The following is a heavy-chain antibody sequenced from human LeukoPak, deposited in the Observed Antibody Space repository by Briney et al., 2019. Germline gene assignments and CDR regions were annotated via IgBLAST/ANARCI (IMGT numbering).Heavy chain of an antibody. V-gene: IGHV4-39*01. D-gene: IGHD2-8*01. CDR1: GGSISSSSYY. J-gene: IGHJ4*02. CDR2: IYYSGST. CDR3: ARARWANGLDS. Sequence: SETLSLTCTVSGGSISSSSYYWGWIRQPPGKGLEWIGSIYYSGSTYYNPSLKSRVTISVDTSKNQFSLKLSSVTAADTAVYYCARARWANGLDSWGQGALVIVSS.